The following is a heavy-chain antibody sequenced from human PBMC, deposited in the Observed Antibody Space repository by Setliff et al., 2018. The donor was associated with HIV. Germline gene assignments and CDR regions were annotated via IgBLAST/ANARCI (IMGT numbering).Heavy chain of an antibody. V-gene: IGHV1-2*06. Sequence: ASVKVSCKASGYTFTSNDINWVRQATGQGLEWMGRINPNSGGTNYAQKFQGRVTMTRDTSITTAYMELSRLRSDDTAVYYCAKDLFEGWELPNYMDVWGKGTTVTVSS. D-gene: IGHD1-26*01. CDR1: GYTFTSND. CDR3: AKDLFEGWELPNYMDV. CDR2: INPNSGGT. J-gene: IGHJ6*03.